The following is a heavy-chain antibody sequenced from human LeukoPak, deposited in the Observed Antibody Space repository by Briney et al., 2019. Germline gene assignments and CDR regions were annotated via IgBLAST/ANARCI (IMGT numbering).Heavy chain of an antibody. J-gene: IGHJ6*02. CDR3: ARDRSRMSIGWYDYYYGMDV. CDR1: GFTFSSYG. Sequence: GGTLRLSCAASGFTFSSYGMHWVRQAPGKGLEWVAVIWYDGSKKYYAASAKGRLTISRDNSKNKLYLQMKSLRAEDTAVYYCARDRSRMSIGWYDYYYGMDVWGQGTTVTVSS. D-gene: IGHD6-19*01. CDR2: IWYDGSKK. V-gene: IGHV3-33*01.